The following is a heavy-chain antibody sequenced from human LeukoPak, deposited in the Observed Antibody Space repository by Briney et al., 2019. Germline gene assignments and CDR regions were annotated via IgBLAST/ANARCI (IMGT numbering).Heavy chain of an antibody. V-gene: IGHV1-2*02. J-gene: IGHJ4*02. CDR3: ARAWCSSTSCSPFDY. CDR1: GYTFTGYY. D-gene: IGHD2-2*01. Sequence: ASVKVSCKASGYTFTGYYMHWVRQAPGQGLEWMGWINPNSGGTNYAKKFQGRVTMTRDTSISTAYMELSRLRSDDTAVYYCARAWCSSTSCSPFDYWGQGTLVTVSS. CDR2: INPNSGGT.